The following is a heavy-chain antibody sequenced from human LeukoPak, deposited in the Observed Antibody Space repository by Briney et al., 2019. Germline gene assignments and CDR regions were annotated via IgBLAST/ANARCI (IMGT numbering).Heavy chain of an antibody. D-gene: IGHD6-6*01. CDR1: GGSISSYY. V-gene: IGHV4-4*07. CDR2: IYTSGST. CDR3: ARELAARADLGLIG. Sequence: SETLSLTCTVSGGSISSYYWSWIRQPAGKGLEWIGRIYTSGSTNYNPSLKSRVTMSVDTSKNQFSLKLSSVTSADTAVYYCARELAARADLGLIGWGQGTLVTVSS. J-gene: IGHJ4*02.